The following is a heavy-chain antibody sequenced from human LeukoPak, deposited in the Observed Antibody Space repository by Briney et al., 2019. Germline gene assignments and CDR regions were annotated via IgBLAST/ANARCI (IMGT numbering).Heavy chain of an antibody. J-gene: IGHJ4*02. CDR3: ARYYGGTQLGY. D-gene: IGHD4-23*01. CDR1: GYTFTSYA. CDR2: INAGNGNT. V-gene: IGHV1-3*01. Sequence: ASVEVSCKASGYTFTSYAMHWVRQAPGQRLEWMGWINAGNGNTKYSQKFQGRVTITKDTSASTAYMELSSLRSEDTAVYYCARYYGGTQLGYWGQGTLVTVSS.